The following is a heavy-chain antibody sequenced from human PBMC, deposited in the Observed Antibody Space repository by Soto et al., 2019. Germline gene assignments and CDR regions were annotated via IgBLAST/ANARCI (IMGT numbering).Heavy chain of an antibody. Sequence: QVQLQQLGAGLLKPSETLSLTCAVYGGSFSGYYWSWIRQPPGKGLEWIGEINHSGSTNYNPYLKSRVTISVDASKNQFSLKLSSVTAADTAVYYCARNGGGYGISKRVDAFDIWGQGTMVTVSS. V-gene: IGHV4-34*01. CDR1: GGSFSGYY. J-gene: IGHJ3*02. D-gene: IGHD5-12*01. CDR3: ARNGGGYGISKRVDAFDI. CDR2: INHSGST.